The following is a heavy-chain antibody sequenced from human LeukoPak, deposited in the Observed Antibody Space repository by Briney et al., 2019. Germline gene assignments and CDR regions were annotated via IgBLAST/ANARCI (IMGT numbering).Heavy chain of an antibody. V-gene: IGHV4-39*07. CDR3: ARDGGYSNPYYYYYYYMDV. CDR2: LYYSGST. CDR1: GGSINNNNYY. D-gene: IGHD4-11*01. J-gene: IGHJ6*03. Sequence: SETLSLTCTVSGGSINNNNYYWGWIRRPPGKGLEWIGSLYYSGSTYYNPSLESRVTISVDTSKNQFSLRLSSVTAADTAVYYCARDGGYSNPYYYYYYYMDVWGKGTTVTVSS.